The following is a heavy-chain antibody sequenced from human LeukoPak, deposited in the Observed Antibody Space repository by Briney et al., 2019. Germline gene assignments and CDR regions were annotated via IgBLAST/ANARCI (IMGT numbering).Heavy chain of an antibody. CDR3: AKDRAYYYDSSGYYEGS. CDR1: GGSISSYY. D-gene: IGHD3-22*01. J-gene: IGHJ4*02. Sequence: ETLSLTCTVSGGSISSYYWSWVRQAPGKGLEWASAISGSGGSTYYADSVKGRFTISRDNSKNTLYLQMNSLRAEDTAVYYCAKDRAYYYDSSGYYEGSWGQGTLVTVSS. CDR2: ISGSGGST. V-gene: IGHV3-23*01.